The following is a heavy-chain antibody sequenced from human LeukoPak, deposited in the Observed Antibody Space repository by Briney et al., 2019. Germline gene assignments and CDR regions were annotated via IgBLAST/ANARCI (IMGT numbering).Heavy chain of an antibody. D-gene: IGHD3-22*01. CDR2: ISGSGGST. Sequence: GSLRLSCAASGFTFSSYAMSWVRQAPGKGLEWVSAISGSGGSTYYADSVKGRFTISRDNSKNTLYLQMNSLRAEDTAVYYCAKDRRDSSGYDYSRFDYWGQGTLVTVSS. V-gene: IGHV3-23*01. CDR3: AKDRRDSSGYDYSRFDY. J-gene: IGHJ4*02. CDR1: GFTFSSYA.